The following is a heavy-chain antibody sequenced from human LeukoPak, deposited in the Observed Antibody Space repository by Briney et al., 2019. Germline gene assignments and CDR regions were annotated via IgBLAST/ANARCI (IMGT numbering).Heavy chain of an antibody. V-gene: IGHV3-66*01. CDR1: EFSVGSNY. CDR3: ARDYPLYYYYMDV. Sequence: GGSLRLSCAASEFSVGSNYMTWVRQAPGKGLEWVSLIYSGGSTYYADSVKGRFTISRDNSKNTLYLQMNSLRAEDTAVYYCARDYPLYYYYMDVWGKGTTVTVSS. J-gene: IGHJ6*03. CDR2: IYSGGST.